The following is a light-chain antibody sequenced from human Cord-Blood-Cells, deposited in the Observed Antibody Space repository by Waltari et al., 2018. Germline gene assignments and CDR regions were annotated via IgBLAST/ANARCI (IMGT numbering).Light chain of an antibody. CDR3: QQYGSSPWT. Sequence: EIVLTQSPGTLSLSPGERATLYCRASQSVSSSYLAWYQQQPGQAPRLLIYGASSRATGIPDRFSGSGSGTDFTLTISRLEPEDFAVYYCQQYGSSPWTFGQGTKVEIK. CDR2: GAS. J-gene: IGKJ1*01. V-gene: IGKV3-20*01. CDR1: QSVSSSY.